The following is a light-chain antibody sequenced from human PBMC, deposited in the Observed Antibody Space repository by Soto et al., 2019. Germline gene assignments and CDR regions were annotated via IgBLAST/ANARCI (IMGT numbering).Light chain of an antibody. CDR1: TSNIGAGYD. V-gene: IGLV1-40*01. CDR3: QSYDSSLSDWV. CDR2: GNS. Sequence: QSVLTQPPSVSGAPGQRVTISCTGSTSNIGAGYDMHWYQQLPGTAPKLLISGNSNRPSGVPDRFSGSKSGTSASLAITGLQAEDESDYYCQSYDSSLSDWVFGGGTKLTVL. J-gene: IGLJ3*02.